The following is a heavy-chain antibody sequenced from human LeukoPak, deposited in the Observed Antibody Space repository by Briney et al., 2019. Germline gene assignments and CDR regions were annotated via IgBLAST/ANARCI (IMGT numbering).Heavy chain of an antibody. CDR2: IKQDGSEK. Sequence: AGGSLRLSCIASGFTFTSHWMHWVRQAPGKGLEWVANIKQDGSEKYYVDSVKGRFTISRDNAKNSLYLQMNSLRAEDTAVYYCGKVPVNYYDSSGYSSYFDYWGQGTLVTVSS. CDR3: GKVPVNYYDSSGYSSYFDY. CDR1: GFTFTSHW. V-gene: IGHV3-7*03. D-gene: IGHD3-22*01. J-gene: IGHJ4*02.